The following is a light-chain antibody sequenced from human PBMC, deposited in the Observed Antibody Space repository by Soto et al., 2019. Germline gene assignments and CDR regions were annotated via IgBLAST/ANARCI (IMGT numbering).Light chain of an antibody. CDR2: GAS. CDR1: QSVSSSY. CDR3: QQYNNWPLT. Sequence: EIVLTQSPATLSLSPGERATLSCRASQSVSSSYLAWYQQKPGQASRLLIYGASSRATGIPDRFSGSGSGTDFTLTISSLEPEDFAVYYCQQYNNWPLTFGQGTRLEIK. V-gene: IGKV3-20*01. J-gene: IGKJ5*01.